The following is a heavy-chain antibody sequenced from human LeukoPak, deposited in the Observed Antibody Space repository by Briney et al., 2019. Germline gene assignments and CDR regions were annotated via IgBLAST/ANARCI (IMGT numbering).Heavy chain of an antibody. J-gene: IGHJ5*02. D-gene: IGHD1-26*01. Sequence: SETLSLTCTVSGGSISSYYWSWIRQPPGKGLEWVGYIYYSGSTNYNPSLKSRVTISVDTSKNQFSLKLSSVTAADTAVYYCARVGFLGAITLDPWGQGTLVTVSS. CDR3: ARVGFLGAITLDP. CDR1: GGSISSYY. CDR2: IYYSGST. V-gene: IGHV4-59*01.